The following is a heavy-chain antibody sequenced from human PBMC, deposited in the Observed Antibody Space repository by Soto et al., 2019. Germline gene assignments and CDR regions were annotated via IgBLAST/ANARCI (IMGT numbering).Heavy chain of an antibody. D-gene: IGHD2-8*01. CDR3: VRLIGNRWLEL. CDR1: GNSVSSSSVT. J-gene: IGHJ5*02. CDR2: TYYRSKWYN. V-gene: IGHV6-1*01. Sequence: SQTLSLTCAISGNSVSSSSVTWNWIRQSLSRGLEWLGRTYYRSKWYNDYAESVKSRITINPDTSKNQFSLHLNSVTPEDTAVYYCVRLIGNRWLELWGHGTRITVSS.